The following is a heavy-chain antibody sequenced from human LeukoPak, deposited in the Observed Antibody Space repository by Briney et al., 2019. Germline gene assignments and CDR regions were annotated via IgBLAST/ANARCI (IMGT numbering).Heavy chain of an antibody. CDR2: ISSSSSYI. CDR3: ARDKLQSYDAFDI. V-gene: IGHV3-21*01. CDR1: GFTFSSYN. J-gene: IGHJ3*02. D-gene: IGHD5-24*01. Sequence: GGSLRLSCAASGFTFSSYNMNWVRQAPGKGLEWVSSISSSSSYIYYADSVKGRFTISRDNAKNSLYLQMNSLRAEDTAVYYCARDKLQSYDAFDIWGQGTMVTVSS.